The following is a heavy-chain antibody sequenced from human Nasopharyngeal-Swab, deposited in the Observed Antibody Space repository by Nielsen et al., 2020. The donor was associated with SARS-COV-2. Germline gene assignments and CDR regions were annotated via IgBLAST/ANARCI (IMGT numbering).Heavy chain of an antibody. J-gene: IGHJ6*02. Sequence: WVRQAPGQGLEWMGWISAYNGNTNYAQKLQGRVTMTTDTSTSTAYMELRSLRSDDTAVYYCAREHGIAAAGTVGMDVWGQGTTVTVSS. CDR2: ISAYNGNT. V-gene: IGHV1-18*01. D-gene: IGHD6-13*01. CDR3: AREHGIAAAGTVGMDV.